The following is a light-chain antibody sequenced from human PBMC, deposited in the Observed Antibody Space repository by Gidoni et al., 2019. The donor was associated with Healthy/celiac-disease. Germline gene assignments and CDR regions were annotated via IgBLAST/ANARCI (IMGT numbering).Light chain of an antibody. CDR3: QQYYSTPPWT. V-gene: IGKV4-1*01. J-gene: IGKJ1*01. CDR2: WAS. Sequence: DIVMTQSPDSLAVYLGERATINCKSSQSVLYSSNNKNYLAWYQQKPGQPPKLLIYWASTRESGVPDRFSGSGSGTDFTLPISSLQAEDVAVYYCQQYYSTPPWTFGQGTKVEIK. CDR1: QSVLYSSNNKNY.